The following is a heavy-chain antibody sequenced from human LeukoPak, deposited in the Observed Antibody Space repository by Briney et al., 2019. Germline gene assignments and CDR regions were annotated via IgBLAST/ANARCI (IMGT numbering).Heavy chain of an antibody. D-gene: IGHD3-10*01. CDR3: ARQPGAGWFDP. J-gene: IGHJ5*02. CDR1: GYSFTSSW. Sequence: GESLKISCQASGYSFTSSWIGWARQLPGKGLEWMAIINPGDSDTRYSPSFQGQVTISADKSISTVYLQWGSLKASDTAMYYCARQPGAGWFDPWGQGTLVAVSS. CDR2: INPGDSDT. V-gene: IGHV5-51*01.